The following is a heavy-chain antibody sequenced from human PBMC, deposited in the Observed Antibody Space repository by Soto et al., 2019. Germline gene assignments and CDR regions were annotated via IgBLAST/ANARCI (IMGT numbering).Heavy chain of an antibody. CDR1: GFTFSSYG. D-gene: IGHD3-22*01. V-gene: IGHV3-33*01. Sequence: QVQLVESGGGVVQPGRSLRLSCAASGFTFSSYGMHWVRQAPGKGLEWVAVIWYDGSNKYYADSVKGRFTISRDNSKNPLYLKMNSRRAEDTAVYYCGRDNNDSSGWTAYYYYGMDVWGQGTTVTVSS. CDR3: GRDNNDSSGWTAYYYYGMDV. CDR2: IWYDGSNK. J-gene: IGHJ6*02.